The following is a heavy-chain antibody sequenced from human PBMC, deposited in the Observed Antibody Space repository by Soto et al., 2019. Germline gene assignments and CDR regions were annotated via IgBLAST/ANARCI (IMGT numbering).Heavy chain of an antibody. CDR3: ASRPGLAEGPFDF. J-gene: IGHJ4*02. CDR1: GYTFTTQP. Sequence: ASVKVSCKASGYTFTTQPIHWVRQAPGQRLEWMGWINPGNGYTEYSEKFHGRVIITRDTSASTVYMELSSLRSEDTSVYYCASRPGLAEGPFDFWGQGTLVTVSS. V-gene: IGHV1-3*01. CDR2: INPGNGYT.